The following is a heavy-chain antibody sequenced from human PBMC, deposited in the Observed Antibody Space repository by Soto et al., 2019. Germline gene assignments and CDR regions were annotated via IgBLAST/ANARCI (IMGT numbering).Heavy chain of an antibody. V-gene: IGHV3-23*01. CDR2: ISAGGGGT. CDR1: GFTFSSYA. J-gene: IGHJ4*02. Sequence: GGSLRLSCAASGFTFSSYAMSWVRQAPGKGLEWVSSISAGGGGTYYADSVKGRFAISRDNSKNTLYLQMNTLIAEDTAVYYCAKDETEYSGSYRDYWGQGTLVTVSS. D-gene: IGHD1-26*01. CDR3: AKDETEYSGSYRDY.